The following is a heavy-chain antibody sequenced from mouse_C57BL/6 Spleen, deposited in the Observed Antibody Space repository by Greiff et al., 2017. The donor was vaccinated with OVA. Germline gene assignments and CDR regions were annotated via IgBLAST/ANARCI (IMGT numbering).Heavy chain of an antibody. Sequence: EVQLVESGGGLVKPGGSLKLSCAASGFTFSDYGMHWVRQAPEKGLEWVAYISSGSSTIYYADTVKGRFTISRDNAKNTLFLQMTSLRSEDTAMYYCPVRDLRWAMDYWGQGTSVTVSS. D-gene: IGHD1-1*01. CDR3: PVRDLRWAMDY. V-gene: IGHV5-17*01. CDR1: GFTFSDYG. J-gene: IGHJ4*01. CDR2: ISSGSSTI.